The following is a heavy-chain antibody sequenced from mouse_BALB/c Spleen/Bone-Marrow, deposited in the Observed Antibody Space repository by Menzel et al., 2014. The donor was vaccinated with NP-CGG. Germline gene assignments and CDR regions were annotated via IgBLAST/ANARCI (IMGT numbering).Heavy chain of an antibody. V-gene: IGHV5-12-2*01. CDR1: GFTFSSYT. CDR3: ARHSYDYAYYAMDY. J-gene: IGHJ4*01. Sequence: DVMLVESGGGLVQPGGSLKPSCAASGFTFSSYTMSWVRQTPEKRLEWVAYISNGGGSTYYPDTVKGRFTISRDNAKNTLYLQMSSLRSEDTAMYYCARHSYDYAYYAMDYWGQGTSVTVSS. CDR2: ISNGGGST. D-gene: IGHD2-4*01.